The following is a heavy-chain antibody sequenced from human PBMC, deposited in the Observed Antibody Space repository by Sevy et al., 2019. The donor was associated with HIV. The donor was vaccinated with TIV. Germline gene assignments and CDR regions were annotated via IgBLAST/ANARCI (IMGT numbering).Heavy chain of an antibody. J-gene: IGHJ4*02. V-gene: IGHV3-23*01. CDR3: AGRKVGDFWSGSVRGPWAGRPLFDY. D-gene: IGHD3-3*01. CDR1: GLSFNNYA. CDR2: ISHSGGNT. Sequence: GGSLRLSCTSSGLSFNNYALTWVRQAPGKGLEWVSTISHSGGNTNYADSVKGRFNISRDNSENTLYLQMNSLRAEDTALYFCAGRKVGDFWSGSVRGPWAGRPLFDYWGQGTLVTVSS.